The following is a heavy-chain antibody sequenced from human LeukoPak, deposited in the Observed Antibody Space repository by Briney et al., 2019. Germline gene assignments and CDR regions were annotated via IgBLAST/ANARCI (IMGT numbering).Heavy chain of an antibody. CDR3: ARDSPYGDYLPYYFDY. J-gene: IGHJ4*02. Sequence: GGSLRLSCGASGFTFSNYAMSWVRQAPEKGLEWVANIKQDGTEKNYVDSVKGRFAISRDNAKNSLHLQMNSLRAEDTAVYYCARDSPYGDYLPYYFDYWGQGTLVTVSS. CDR1: GFTFSNYA. D-gene: IGHD4-17*01. CDR2: IKQDGTEK. V-gene: IGHV3-7*01.